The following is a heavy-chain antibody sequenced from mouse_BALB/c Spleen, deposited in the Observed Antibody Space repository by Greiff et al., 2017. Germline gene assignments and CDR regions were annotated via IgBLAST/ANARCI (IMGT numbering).Heavy chain of an antibody. CDR2: IWAGGST. Sequence: VKVVESGPGLVAPSQSLSITCTVSGFSLTSYGVHWVRQPPGKGLEWLGVIWAGGSTNYNSALMSRLSISKDNSKSQVFLKMNSLQTDDTAMYYCAREGDGSGLGYFDVWGAGTTVTVSS. D-gene: IGHD1-1*01. J-gene: IGHJ1*01. CDR3: AREGDGSGLGYFDV. V-gene: IGHV2-9*02. CDR1: GFSLTSYG.